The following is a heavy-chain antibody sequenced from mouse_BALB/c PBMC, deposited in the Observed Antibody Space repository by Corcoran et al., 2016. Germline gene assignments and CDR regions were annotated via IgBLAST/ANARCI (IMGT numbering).Heavy chain of an antibody. V-gene: IGHV1-34*02. CDR3: ARGHGSSPYWEFDV. D-gene: IGHD1-1*01. Sequence: VQLQQSGPELVKPGASVKRSCKASGYSYTGSYMHWVKQSHVKSLEWIGRIYPYNGATSYNQNFKDKASLCVDKSSSTAYMELHSLTSEDSAVYYCARGHGSSPYWEFDVWGAGTTVTVSS. CDR2: IYPYNGAT. J-gene: IGHJ1*01. CDR1: GYSYTGSY.